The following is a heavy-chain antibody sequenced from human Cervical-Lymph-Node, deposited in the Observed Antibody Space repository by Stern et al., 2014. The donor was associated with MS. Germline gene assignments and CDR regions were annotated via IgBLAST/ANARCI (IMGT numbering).Heavy chain of an antibody. V-gene: IGHV1-69*01. Sequence: QVQLVQSGAEVKKPGSSVKVSCKASGGTFSRNAISWLRQAPGLGLEWMGGVIPIFGTATYAQKFQGRVTITADESTSTAYMELSSLRSEDTAVYYCARVYGTEPREYCFNYWGQGTLVTVSS. D-gene: IGHD1-14*01. J-gene: IGHJ4*02. CDR3: ARVYGTEPREYCFNY. CDR1: GGTFSRNA. CDR2: VIPIFGTA.